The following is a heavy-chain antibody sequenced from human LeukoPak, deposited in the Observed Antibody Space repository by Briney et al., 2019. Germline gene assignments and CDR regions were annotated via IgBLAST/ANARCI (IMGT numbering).Heavy chain of an antibody. Sequence: SQTLSLTCAISRDSVSSNSAVWNWIRQSPSRGLEWLGRTYYRSRWYNDYAVSVKSRISVNPDTSKNQFSLQLNSVTPEDTAVYYCTRGGAAAGFDFWGQGTLVTVSS. D-gene: IGHD6-13*01. CDR3: TRGGAAAGFDF. CDR2: TYYRSRWYN. V-gene: IGHV6-1*01. CDR1: RDSVSSNSAV. J-gene: IGHJ4*02.